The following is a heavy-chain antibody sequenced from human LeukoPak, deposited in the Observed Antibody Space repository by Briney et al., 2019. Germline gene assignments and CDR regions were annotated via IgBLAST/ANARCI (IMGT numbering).Heavy chain of an antibody. CDR1: GFTFSSYA. D-gene: IGHD3-9*01. Sequence: GGSLRLSCAASGFTFSSYAMSWVRQAPGKGLEWVSAISGSGGSTYYADSVKGRFTISRDNSKNTLYLQMNSLRAEDTAVYYCAKPRLYYDILNGYYNPDFDYWGQGTLVTVSS. CDR2: ISGSGGST. CDR3: AKPRLYYDILNGYYNPDFDY. J-gene: IGHJ4*02. V-gene: IGHV3-23*01.